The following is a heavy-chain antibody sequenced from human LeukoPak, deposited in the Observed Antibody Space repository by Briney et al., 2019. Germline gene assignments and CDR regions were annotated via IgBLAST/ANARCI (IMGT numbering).Heavy chain of an antibody. Sequence: SETLSLTCAVYGGSFSGYSWSWIRQPPGKGLEWIGEINHSGSTNYNPSLKSRVTISLDTSNNQLSLKLSSVTAADTAVYYCARAPPYCSGGSCRYYYYMDVWGKGTTVTVSS. CDR1: GGSFSGYS. D-gene: IGHD2-15*01. CDR3: ARAPPYCSGGSCRYYYYMDV. CDR2: INHSGST. J-gene: IGHJ6*03. V-gene: IGHV4-34*01.